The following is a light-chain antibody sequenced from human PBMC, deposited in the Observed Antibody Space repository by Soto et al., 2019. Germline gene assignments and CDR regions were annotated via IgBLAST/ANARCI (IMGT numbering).Light chain of an antibody. Sequence: DIQLTQSPSTLSASVGDRVTITCRASQSLNNRLAWYQQKPGKAPKLLIYDASTLESGVSSRFSGTGSGTDFTLTIRSLQPEDFATYYCQQSNSFPRTFGGGTKVDIK. CDR2: DAS. J-gene: IGKJ4*01. V-gene: IGKV1-5*01. CDR3: QQSNSFPRT. CDR1: QSLNNR.